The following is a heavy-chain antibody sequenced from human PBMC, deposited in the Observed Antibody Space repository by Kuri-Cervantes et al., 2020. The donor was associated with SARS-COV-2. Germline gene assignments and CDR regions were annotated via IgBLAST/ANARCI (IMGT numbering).Heavy chain of an antibody. D-gene: IGHD6-19*01. V-gene: IGHV1-46*01. CDR3: ARDEDSSGSDY. CDR2: INPSGGST. Sequence: ASVKVSRKATGGTFSSYTISWVRQAPGQGLEWMGIINPSGGSTSYAQKFQGRVTMTRDTSTSTVYMELSSLRSEDTAVYYCARDEDSSGSDYWGQGTLVTVSS. CDR1: GGTFSSYT. J-gene: IGHJ4*02.